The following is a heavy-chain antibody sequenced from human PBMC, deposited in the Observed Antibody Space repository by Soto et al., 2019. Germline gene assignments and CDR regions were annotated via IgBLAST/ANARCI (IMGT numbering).Heavy chain of an antibody. J-gene: IGHJ4*02. CDR1: GYTFSSYF. V-gene: IGHV1-46*01. CDR3: ARHVNLPLAGTGFDS. CDR2: MNPTSGST. D-gene: IGHD6-19*01. Sequence: GASVKVSCKASGYTFSSYFMHWVRRAPGQGLEWMGVMNPTSGSTSYTQNFQGRLTMTRDTSTSTVYMELTATDTAVYYCARHVNLPLAGTGFDSWGRGTLVTVSS.